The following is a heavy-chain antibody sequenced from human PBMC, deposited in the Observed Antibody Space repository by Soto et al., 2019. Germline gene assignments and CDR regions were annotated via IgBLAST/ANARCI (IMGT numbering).Heavy chain of an antibody. J-gene: IGHJ4*02. CDR1: GFTFDDYS. D-gene: IGHD6-13*01. V-gene: IGHV3-9*01. CDR3: AKDRGSSGTSSTFDY. Sequence: GGSLRLSCAASGFTFDDYSRHWVRQAPGKGLEWVSGISWGGGSIGYADSVKGRFTISRDNAKNSLYLQMSSLRAEDTALYYCAKDRGSSGTSSTFDYWGQGTPVTVSS. CDR2: ISWGGGSI.